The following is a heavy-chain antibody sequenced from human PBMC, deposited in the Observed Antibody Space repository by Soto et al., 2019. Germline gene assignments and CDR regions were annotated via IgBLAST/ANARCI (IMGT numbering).Heavy chain of an antibody. CDR1: GYTFTSYG. CDR3: ARRKKRYFDWEAFDY. V-gene: IGHV1-18*01. J-gene: IGHJ4*02. D-gene: IGHD3-9*01. CDR2: ISAYNGNT. Sequence: ASVKVSCKASGYTFTSYGISWVRQAPGQGLEWMGWISAYNGNTNYAQKLQGRVTMTTDTSTSTAYLELRSLRSDDTAVYYCARRKKRYFDWEAFDYWGQGTLVTVSS.